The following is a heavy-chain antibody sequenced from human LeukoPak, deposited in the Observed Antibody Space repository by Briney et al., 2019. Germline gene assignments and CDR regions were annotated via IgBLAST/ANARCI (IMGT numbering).Heavy chain of an antibody. V-gene: IGHV4-39*07. D-gene: IGHD3-22*01. J-gene: IGHJ3*02. CDR2: IYYSGST. Sequence: SETLSLTCTVSGGSISSSSYYWGWIRQPPGKGLEWIGSIYYSGSTYYNPSLKSRVTISVDTSKNQFSLKLSSVTAADTAVYYCARGRYYYDSSGYYSYDAFDIWGQGTMVTVSS. CDR1: GGSISSSSYY. CDR3: ARGRYYYDSSGYYSYDAFDI.